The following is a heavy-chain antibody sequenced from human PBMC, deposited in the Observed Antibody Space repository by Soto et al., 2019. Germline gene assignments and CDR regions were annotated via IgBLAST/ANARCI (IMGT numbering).Heavy chain of an antibody. D-gene: IGHD3-10*01. V-gene: IGHV1-69*02. CDR3: ARGLGSGSYYNQYNRFDP. CDR1: GGTFSTST. Sequence: SVKVSCKASGGTFSTSTFTWVRQAPGQGPEWMGRTIPILDVADYAQDFQGRVTITADKSTSTAYMELTSLTSKDTAVYYCARGLGSGSYYNQYNRFDPWGQGTLVTVSS. CDR2: TIPILDVA. J-gene: IGHJ5*02.